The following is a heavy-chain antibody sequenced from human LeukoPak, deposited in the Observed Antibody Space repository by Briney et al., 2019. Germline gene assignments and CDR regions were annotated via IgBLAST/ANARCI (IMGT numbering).Heavy chain of an antibody. J-gene: IGHJ4*02. CDR3: ARGGGTIAAAGPGGDYFDY. V-gene: IGHV4-59*08. D-gene: IGHD6-13*01. CDR1: GGSISSYY. CDR2: IYYSGST. Sequence: PSETLSLTCTVSGGSISSYYWSWIRQPPGKGLEWIGYIYYSGSTNYNPSLKSRVTISVDTSKNQFSLKLSSVTAADTAVYYCARGGGTIAAAGPGGDYFDYWGQGTLVTVSS.